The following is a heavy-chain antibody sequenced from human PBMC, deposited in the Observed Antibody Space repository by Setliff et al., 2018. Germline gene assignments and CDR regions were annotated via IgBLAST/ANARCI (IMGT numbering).Heavy chain of an antibody. D-gene: IGHD5-12*01. Sequence: PSETLSLTCTVSGGSISSGSYYWSWIRQPAGKGLEWIGHIYTSGSTNYNPSLKSRVTISVDTSKNQSSLKLSSVTAADTAVYYCAREEDGYNTGAFDIWGQGTMVTVSS. V-gene: IGHV4-61*09. J-gene: IGHJ3*02. CDR2: IYTSGST. CDR3: AREEDGYNTGAFDI. CDR1: GGSISSGSYY.